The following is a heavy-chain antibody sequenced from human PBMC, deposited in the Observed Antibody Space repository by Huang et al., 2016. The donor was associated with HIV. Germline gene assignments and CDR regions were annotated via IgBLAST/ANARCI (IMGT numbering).Heavy chain of an antibody. D-gene: IGHD3-16*01. J-gene: IGHJ3*02. CDR1: GCTFSDHY. Sequence: EVLLVESGGGLVQPGGSLRLSCATSGCTFSDHYMDWVRQAPGTGLEWVVRTKTKARSHTTEYAASVKGRFTISRDDSTNSLYLQMNSLKIEDTAVYYCATSLLYYDTPNAFDIWGQGTMVTVSS. V-gene: IGHV3-72*01. CDR2: TKTKARSHTT. CDR3: ATSLLYYDTPNAFDI.